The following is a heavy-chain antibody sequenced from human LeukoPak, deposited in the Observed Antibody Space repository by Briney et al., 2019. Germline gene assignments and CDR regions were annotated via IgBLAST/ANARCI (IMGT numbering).Heavy chain of an antibody. CDR1: GYTFTGYY. D-gene: IGHD4-17*01. CDR2: INPNSGGT. Sequence: ASVKVSCKASGYTFTGYYMHWVRQAPGQGLEWMGWINPNSGGTNYARKFQGRVTMTRDTSISTAYMELSRLRSDDTAVYYCARGHDYGDPDDAFDIWGQGTMVTVSS. CDR3: ARGHDYGDPDDAFDI. J-gene: IGHJ3*02. V-gene: IGHV1-2*02.